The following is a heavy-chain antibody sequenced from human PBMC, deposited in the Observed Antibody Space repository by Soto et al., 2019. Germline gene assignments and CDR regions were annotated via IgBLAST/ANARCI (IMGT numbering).Heavy chain of an antibody. V-gene: IGHV3-23*01. D-gene: IGHD3-10*01. CDR1: TFTLSSYG. J-gene: IGHJ5*02. CDR2: ISPSGGDT. Sequence: EVPLLESGGGLVQTGGSLRLSCVAYTFTLSSYGMTWVRQAPGKGLEWVSSISPSGGDTYYADSVKGRVTISRDNSINTLYLKRDLWRVEDTALFYRARGGGPPHPWGKGTLLTLPS. CDR3: ARGGGPPHP.